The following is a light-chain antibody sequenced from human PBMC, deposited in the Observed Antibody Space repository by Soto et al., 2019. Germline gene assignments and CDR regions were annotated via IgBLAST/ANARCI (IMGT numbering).Light chain of an antibody. V-gene: IGKV3-20*01. J-gene: IGKJ4*01. Sequence: EIVLTQSPGTLSLSPGERATLSCRASQSVSSHYLAWYQQKPGQAPRLLVYGASNRATGIPDKFRGSGSGTEFTLTISGLEPEDFAVYYCHQYAGSPLTFGGGTKVDIK. CDR3: HQYAGSPLT. CDR1: QSVSSHY. CDR2: GAS.